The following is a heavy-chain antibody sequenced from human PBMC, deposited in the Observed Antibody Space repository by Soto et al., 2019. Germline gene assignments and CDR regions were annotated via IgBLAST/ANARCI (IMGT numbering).Heavy chain of an antibody. Sequence: ASVKVSCKASGYTFTSYAIHWVRQAPGQRLEWMGWINAGNGNTKYSQKFQGRVTITRDTSASTAYMELSSLRSEDTAVYYCARPGYNGNAETGSAPGGKGPLVPVSS. D-gene: IGHD1-20*01. V-gene: IGHV1-3*01. J-gene: IGHJ5*02. CDR3: ARPGYNGNAETGSAP. CDR1: GYTFTSYA. CDR2: INAGNGNT.